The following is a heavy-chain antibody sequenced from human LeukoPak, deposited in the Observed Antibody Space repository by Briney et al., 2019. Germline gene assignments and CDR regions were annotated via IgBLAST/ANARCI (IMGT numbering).Heavy chain of an antibody. J-gene: IGHJ4*02. CDR1: GFTFSSYS. CDR3: ARDKSGSQSPDY. Sequence: GGSLRLSCAASGFTFSSYSMNWVRQAPGKGLEWVSSISSSSSYIYYADSVKGRFTISRDNAKNSLYLQMNSLRAEDTAVYYCARDKSGSQSPDYWGQGTLVTVSS. CDR2: ISSSSSYI. D-gene: IGHD1-26*01. V-gene: IGHV3-21*01.